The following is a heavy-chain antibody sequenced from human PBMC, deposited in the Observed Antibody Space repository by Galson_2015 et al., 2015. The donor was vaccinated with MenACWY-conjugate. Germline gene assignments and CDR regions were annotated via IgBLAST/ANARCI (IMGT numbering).Heavy chain of an antibody. CDR2: IYSGGST. J-gene: IGHJ4*02. CDR3: AKESIAATNEYYFDY. CDR1: GFTVNSYY. D-gene: IGHD6-6*01. Sequence: SLRLSCAASGFTVNSYYMSWFRQAPGKGLEWVSLIYSGGSTYYADSVKGRFTISRDNPKNTLYLQMNSLRAEDTAVYYCAKESIAATNEYYFDYWGQGTLVTVSS. V-gene: IGHV3-66*02.